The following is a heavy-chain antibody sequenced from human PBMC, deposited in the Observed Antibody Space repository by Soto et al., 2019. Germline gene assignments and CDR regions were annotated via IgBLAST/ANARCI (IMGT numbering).Heavy chain of an antibody. CDR2: IYHSGST. D-gene: IGHD2-21*01. Sequence: SETLSLTCAVSGGSISSGGYSWSWIRQPPGKGLEWIGYIYHSGSTYYNPSLKSRVTISVDRSKNQFSLKLSSVTTADTAVHYCARDSRAYCGGECYKGNYYYYGMAVWSQGTTVTVSS. J-gene: IGHJ6*02. CDR1: GGSISSGGYS. V-gene: IGHV4-30-2*01. CDR3: ARDSRAYCGGECYKGNYYYYGMAV.